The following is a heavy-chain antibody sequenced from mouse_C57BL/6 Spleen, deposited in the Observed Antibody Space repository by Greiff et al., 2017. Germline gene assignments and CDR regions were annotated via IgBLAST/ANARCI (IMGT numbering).Heavy chain of an antibody. CDR3: ARSIYYGSSYFDY. J-gene: IGHJ2*01. D-gene: IGHD1-1*01. V-gene: IGHV1-66*01. Sequence: QVQLKQSGPELVKPGASVKISCKASGYSFTSYYIHWVKQRPGQGLEWIGWIYPGSGNTKYNEKFKGKATLTADTSSSTAYMQLSSLTSEDSAVYYCARSIYYGSSYFDYWGQGTTLTVSS. CDR1: GYSFTSYY. CDR2: IYPGSGNT.